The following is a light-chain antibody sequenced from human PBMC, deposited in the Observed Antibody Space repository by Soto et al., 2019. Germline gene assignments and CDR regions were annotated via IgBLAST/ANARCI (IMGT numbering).Light chain of an antibody. Sequence: DIQMTQSPSSLSASVGDRVTITCRARQSLSSYLNWYQQKPGKAPKLLIYAASSLQSGVPSRFSGSGSGTDFTLTISSLQPEDFATYYCQQSYSTPYTVGQGTKLEIK. CDR3: QQSYSTPYT. V-gene: IGKV1-39*01. J-gene: IGKJ2*01. CDR1: QSLSSY. CDR2: AAS.